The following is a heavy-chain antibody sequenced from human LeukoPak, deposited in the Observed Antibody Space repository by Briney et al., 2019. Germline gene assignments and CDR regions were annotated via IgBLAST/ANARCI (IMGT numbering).Heavy chain of an antibody. CDR1: GDSVSSNSAA. V-gene: IGHV6-1*01. J-gene: IGHJ6*03. CDR3: ARAEARDRNYYYYYMEV. Sequence: SQTLSLTCAISGDSVSSNSAAWNWIRESPSRGLEWLGTTYCRYKLYNDYAVSVKSRLTINPDTSKNQFSLQLNSVTPEDTAVYYCARAEARDRNYYYYYMEVWGKGTTVTVSS. CDR2: TYCRYKLYN.